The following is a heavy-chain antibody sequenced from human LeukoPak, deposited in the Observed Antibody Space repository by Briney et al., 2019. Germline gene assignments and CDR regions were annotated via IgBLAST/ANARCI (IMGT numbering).Heavy chain of an antibody. J-gene: IGHJ4*02. CDR1: GFTFSKYW. CDR3: ATKQWLAPPPDS. Sequence: PGGSLRLSCAASGFTFSKYWMLWVRQAPGKGLESLPRINTDGTVTTYADSVKGRFTVSRDNADNTMFLQMNSVRDEDTAVYYCATKQWLAPPPDSWGQGTPVTVSS. V-gene: IGHV3-74*01. CDR2: INTDGTVT. D-gene: IGHD6-19*01.